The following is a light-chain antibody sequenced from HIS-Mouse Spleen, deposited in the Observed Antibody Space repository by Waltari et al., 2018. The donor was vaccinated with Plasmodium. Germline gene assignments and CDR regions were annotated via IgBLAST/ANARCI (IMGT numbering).Light chain of an antibody. V-gene: IGLV3-10*01. CDR1: ALPKKY. J-gene: IGLJ3*02. Sequence: SYELTQPPSVSVSPGQTARITCHGDALPKKYAYWYQQKSGQAPGPVIYEDSKRPSGIPERFSGSSSGTMATLTISGAQVEDEADYYCYSTDSSGNHRVFGGGTKLTVL. CDR2: EDS. CDR3: YSTDSSGNHRV.